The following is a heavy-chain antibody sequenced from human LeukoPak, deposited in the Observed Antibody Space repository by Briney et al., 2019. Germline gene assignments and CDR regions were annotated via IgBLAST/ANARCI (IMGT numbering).Heavy chain of an antibody. CDR2: ISYDGSNK. J-gene: IGHJ4*02. CDR3: AKDSKWELWDLGYFDY. CDR1: GFTFSSYS. D-gene: IGHD1-26*01. Sequence: GGSLRLSCAASGFTFSSYSMHWVRQAPGKGLEWVAVISYDGSNKYYADSVKGRFTISRDNSKNTLYLQMNSLRAEDTAVYYCAKDSKWELWDLGYFDYWGQGTLVTVSS. V-gene: IGHV3-30*18.